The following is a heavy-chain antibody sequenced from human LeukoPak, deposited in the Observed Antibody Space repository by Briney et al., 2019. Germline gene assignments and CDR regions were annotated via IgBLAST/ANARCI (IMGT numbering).Heavy chain of an antibody. D-gene: IGHD3-10*01. J-gene: IGHJ4*02. CDR1: GYTFTGYY. Sequence: ASVKVSCKASGYTFTGYYMHWVRQAPGQGLEWMGWINPNSGDTNYAQKFQGRVTMTRDTSISTAYMELSRLGSDDTAVYYCARGGSGNYYSPMNRWGQGTLVTVSS. CDR3: ARGGSGNYYSPMNR. V-gene: IGHV1-2*02. CDR2: INPNSGDT.